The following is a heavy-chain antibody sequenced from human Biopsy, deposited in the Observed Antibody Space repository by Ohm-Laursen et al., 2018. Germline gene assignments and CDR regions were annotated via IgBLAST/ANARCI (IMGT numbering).Heavy chain of an antibody. CDR3: ASLEDRTFDK. Sequence: SSVKVSCKASGGTLITYAISWVRQAPGQGLEWMGRIIPILHVPTYAQSFQGRVTISADKSTSTAYMELSGLRSEDTAVYYCASLEDRTFDKWGQGTLGTVSS. V-gene: IGHV1-69*04. J-gene: IGHJ4*02. CDR1: GGTLITYA. CDR2: IIPILHVP.